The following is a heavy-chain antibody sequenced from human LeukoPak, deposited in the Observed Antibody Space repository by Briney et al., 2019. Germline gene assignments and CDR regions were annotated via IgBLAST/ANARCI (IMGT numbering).Heavy chain of an antibody. V-gene: IGHV3-9*01. Sequence: GGSLRLSCAASGFSFDDYAMHWVRHAPGKGLEWVPGISWNSGNIGYADSVKGRFTISRDNAKNSLYLQMNSLRADDTALYYCAKDTRGYSYGSYFDYWGQGTLVAVSS. CDR2: ISWNSGNI. CDR1: GFSFDDYA. D-gene: IGHD5-18*01. CDR3: AKDTRGYSYGSYFDY. J-gene: IGHJ4*02.